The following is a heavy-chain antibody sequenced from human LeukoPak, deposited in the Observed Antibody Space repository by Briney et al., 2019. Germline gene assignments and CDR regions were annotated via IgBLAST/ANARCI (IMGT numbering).Heavy chain of an antibody. Sequence: TSETLSLICTVSGGSISRGDYYWSWIRQPPGKGLEWIEYIYYSGSTYYNPSLKSRVTISVDTSKNQFSLKLSSVTAADTAVYYCAREGSGSYHNWFDPWGQGTLVTVSS. CDR3: AREGSGSYHNWFDP. CDR2: IYYSGST. CDR1: GGSISRGDYY. V-gene: IGHV4-30-4*08. D-gene: IGHD1-26*01. J-gene: IGHJ5*02.